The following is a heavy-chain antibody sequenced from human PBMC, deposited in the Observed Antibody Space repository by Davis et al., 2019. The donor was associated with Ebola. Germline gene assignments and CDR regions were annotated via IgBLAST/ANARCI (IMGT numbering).Heavy chain of an antibody. CDR3: AGVLQVIMLQGGNSFYYGMDV. D-gene: IGHD3-10*01. V-gene: IGHV3-30*03. Sequence: PGGSLRLSCAASGFTFSNYGIHWVRQAPGKGLEWVAVISDDGNKKYYADSVRGRFTISRDNSKNTLYLQMHSLRAEDTAVYFCAGVLQVIMLQGGNSFYYGMDVWGQGTTVTVSS. J-gene: IGHJ6*02. CDR2: ISDDGNKK. CDR1: GFTFSNYG.